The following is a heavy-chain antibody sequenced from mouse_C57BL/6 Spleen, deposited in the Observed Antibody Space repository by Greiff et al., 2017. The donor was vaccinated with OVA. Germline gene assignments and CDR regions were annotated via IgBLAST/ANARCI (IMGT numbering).Heavy chain of an antibody. V-gene: IGHV1-50*01. CDR1: GYTFTSYW. CDR2: IDPSDSYT. J-gene: IGHJ2*01. D-gene: IGHD2-4*01. Sequence: QVQLQQPGAELVKPGASVKLSCKASGYTFTSYWMQWVKQRPGQGLEWIGEIDPSDSYTNSNQKFKGKATLTVDTSSSTAYMQLSSLTSEDSAVYYCARNDYDFDYWGQGTTLTVSS. CDR3: ARNDYDFDY.